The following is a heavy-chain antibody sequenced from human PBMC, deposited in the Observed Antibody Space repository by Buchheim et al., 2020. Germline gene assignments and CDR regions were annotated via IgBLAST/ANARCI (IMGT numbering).Heavy chain of an antibody. J-gene: IGHJ4*02. Sequence: EVKLVESGGALVQPGGSLRLSCAASGFMFSSNAVNWVRRAPGKGLEWVSYINNGGTTMYYADSVKGRFTISRDNAENSLFLQMHSLRDDDTAMYYCARCRLGGYFDCWGQGTL. CDR1: GFMFSSNA. CDR2: INNGGTTM. CDR3: ARCRLGGYFDC. V-gene: IGHV3-48*02. D-gene: IGHD1-26*01.